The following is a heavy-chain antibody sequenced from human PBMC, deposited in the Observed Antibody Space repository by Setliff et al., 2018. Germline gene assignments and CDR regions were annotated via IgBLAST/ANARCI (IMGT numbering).Heavy chain of an antibody. CDR1: DVSISSSSFY. Sequence: SETLSLTCTVSDVSISSSSFYWAWIRQPPGKGLEWIGSIYYSGSTYYNPSLTSRVTISVDTSNNQFSLNLRSVTAADTAVYFCAREDGPNYYYYYMDIWGKGTTVTVSS. CDR3: AREDGPNYYYYYMDI. CDR2: IYYSGST. V-gene: IGHV4-39*02. D-gene: IGHD2-8*01. J-gene: IGHJ6*03.